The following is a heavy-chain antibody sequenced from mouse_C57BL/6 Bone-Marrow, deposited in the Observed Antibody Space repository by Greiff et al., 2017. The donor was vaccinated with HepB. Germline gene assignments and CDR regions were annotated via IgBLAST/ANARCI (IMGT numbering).Heavy chain of an antibody. Sequence: VMLVESGAELARPGASVKLSCKASGYTFTSYGISWVKQRTGQGLEWIGEIYPRSGNTYYNEKFKGKATLTADKSSSTAYMELRSLTSEDSAVYFCAREIPGTGGDYWGQGTTLTVCS. CDR1: GYTFTSYG. J-gene: IGHJ2*01. V-gene: IGHV1-81*01. D-gene: IGHD4-1*01. CDR2: IYPRSGNT. CDR3: AREIPGTGGDY.